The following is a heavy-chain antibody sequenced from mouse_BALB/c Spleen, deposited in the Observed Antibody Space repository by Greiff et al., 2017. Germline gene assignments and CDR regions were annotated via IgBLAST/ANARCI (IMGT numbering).Heavy chain of an antibody. V-gene: IGHV14-4*02. D-gene: IGHD1-1*01. CDR3: NAWTVVEYYFDY. Sequence: VHVNQSGAELVRSGASVKLSCTASGFNIKDYYMHWVKQRPEQGLEWIGWIDPENGDTEYAPKFQGKATMTADTSSNTAYLQLSSLTSEDTAVYYCNAWTVVEYYFDYWGQGTTLTVSS. CDR2: IDPENGDT. CDR1: GFNIKDYY. J-gene: IGHJ2*01.